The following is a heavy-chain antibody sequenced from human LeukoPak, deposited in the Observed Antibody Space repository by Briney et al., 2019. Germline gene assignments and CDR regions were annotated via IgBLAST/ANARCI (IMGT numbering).Heavy chain of an antibody. CDR2: ISWDGGST. CDR3: AKASVVVGPLAYYYYGMDV. V-gene: IGHV3-43*01. Sequence: GGSLRLSCAASGFTFDDYTMHWVRQAPGKGLEWVSLISWDGGSTYYADSVKGRFTISRDNSKNSLYLQMNSLRTEDTALYYCAKASVVVGPLAYYYYGMDVWGQGTTVTVS. CDR1: GFTFDDYT. D-gene: IGHD2-2*01. J-gene: IGHJ6*02.